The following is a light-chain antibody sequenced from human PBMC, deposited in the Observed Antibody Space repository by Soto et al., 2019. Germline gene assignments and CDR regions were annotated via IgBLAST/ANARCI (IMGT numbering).Light chain of an antibody. Sequence: DIQMTQSPSTLSASVGDRVTITCRASQSISSWLAWYQQKPGKAPKLLIYRASSLESGVPSRLSGSGSGTEFTLTISSLQPDDFATYYCQQYNSYSPRLTFGGGTKVEIK. CDR2: RAS. CDR3: QQYNSYSPRLT. CDR1: QSISSW. J-gene: IGKJ4*01. V-gene: IGKV1-5*03.